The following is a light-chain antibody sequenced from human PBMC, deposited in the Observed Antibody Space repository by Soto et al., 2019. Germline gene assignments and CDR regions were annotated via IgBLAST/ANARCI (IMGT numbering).Light chain of an antibody. Sequence: QSALTQPPSASGSPGQSVTISCAGSSSDIGAYDYVSWYQHFPGKAPKLIIYEVNARPSGVPERFSGSKSGNTASLTVSGLQFEDEADYICSSYAAANNFVVFGGGTKLTVL. J-gene: IGLJ2*01. CDR3: SSYAAANNFVV. CDR1: SSDIGAYDY. CDR2: EVN. V-gene: IGLV2-8*01.